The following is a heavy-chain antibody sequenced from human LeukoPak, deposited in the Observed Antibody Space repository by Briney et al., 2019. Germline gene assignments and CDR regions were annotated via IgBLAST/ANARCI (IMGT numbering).Heavy chain of an antibody. CDR2: ISSSGSTI. CDR1: GFTFSDYY. D-gene: IGHD6-13*01. V-gene: IGHV3-11*01. Sequence: GGSLRLSCAASGFTFSDYYMSWTRQAPGKGLEWVSYISSSGSTIYYADSVKGRFTISRDNAKNSLYLQMNSLRAEDTAVYYCASPAAAGTPDYYYGMDVWGQGTTVTVSS. CDR3: ASPAAAGTPDYYYGMDV. J-gene: IGHJ6*02.